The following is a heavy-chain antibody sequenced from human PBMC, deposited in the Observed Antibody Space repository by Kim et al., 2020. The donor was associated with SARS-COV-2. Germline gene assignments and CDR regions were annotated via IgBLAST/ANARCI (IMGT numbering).Heavy chain of an antibody. V-gene: IGHV3-30*18. Sequence: GGSLRLSCAAAGFTFSRHDIHWVRQAPGKGLEWVAVISYDGNKKYYADSVKGRFTISRDNSKNTLYLQINSLRAEDTAVYYCAKDFLDYWGQGTLVTVSS. J-gene: IGHJ4*02. CDR1: GFTFSRHD. CDR2: ISYDGNKK. CDR3: AKDFLDY.